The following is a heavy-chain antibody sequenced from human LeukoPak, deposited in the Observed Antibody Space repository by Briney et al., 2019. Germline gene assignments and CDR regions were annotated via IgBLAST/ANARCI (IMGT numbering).Heavy chain of an antibody. V-gene: IGHV4-34*01. Sequence: PSETLSLTCAVYGGSFSGYYWSWIRQPPGKGLEWIGEINHSGSTNYNPSLKSRVTISVDTSKNQFSLKLSSVTAADTAVYYCARVMTTVTTFGYFDYWGQGTLVTVSS. J-gene: IGHJ4*02. CDR2: INHSGST. D-gene: IGHD4-17*01. CDR1: GGSFSGYY. CDR3: ARVMTTVTTFGYFDY.